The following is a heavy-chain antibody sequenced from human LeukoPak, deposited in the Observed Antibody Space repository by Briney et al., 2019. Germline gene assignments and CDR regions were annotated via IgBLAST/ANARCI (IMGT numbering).Heavy chain of an antibody. CDR1: GFTVSSNY. V-gene: IGHV3-66*01. D-gene: IGHD2-15*01. J-gene: IGHJ4*02. CDR3: ARDQYGISGGSW. CDR2: IYSGGST. Sequence: GGSLRLSCAASGFTVSSNYMSWVRQAPGKGLEWVSVIYSGGSTYYADSVKGRFTISRDNSKNTLYLQMNSLRAEDTAVYYCARDQYGISGGSWWGQGTLVTASS.